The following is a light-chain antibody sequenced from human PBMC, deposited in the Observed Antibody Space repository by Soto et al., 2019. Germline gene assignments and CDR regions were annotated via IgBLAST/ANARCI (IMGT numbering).Light chain of an antibody. J-gene: IGKJ1*01. Sequence: IVMTQSPATLSVYPGERATLSCRAGQTIYSNVAWYQQRPGQAPRLLIYRASTRATGVPARFSGSGSGTEFTLTISGLQSEDFALYYCQQYQNLWTFGQGTKV. CDR3: QQYQNLWT. V-gene: IGKV3-15*01. CDR1: QTIYSN. CDR2: RAS.